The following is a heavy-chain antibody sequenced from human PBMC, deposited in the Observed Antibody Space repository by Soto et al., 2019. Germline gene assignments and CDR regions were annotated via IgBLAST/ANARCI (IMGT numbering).Heavy chain of an antibody. CDR3: ASGAAFYYDTSRY. Sequence: GGSLRLSCAAPGFSFSVYALHWIRQAPGEGLEWVAVISPNGNNQYYADSVKGRFTISRDTSKSTLSLQMTSLRPEHTAVYYCASGAAFYYDTSRYWGQGTLVTVSS. CDR1: GFSFSVYA. J-gene: IGHJ4*02. CDR2: ISPNGNNQ. D-gene: IGHD3-22*01. V-gene: IGHV3-30-3*01.